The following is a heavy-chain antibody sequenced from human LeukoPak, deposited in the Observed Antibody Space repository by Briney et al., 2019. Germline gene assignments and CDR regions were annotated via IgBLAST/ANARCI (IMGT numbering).Heavy chain of an antibody. J-gene: IGHJ4*02. CDR3: AKGGKWDVTPFDY. CDR1: GFIFNNYA. V-gene: IGHV3-23*01. D-gene: IGHD1-26*01. CDR2: SGGSGDNT. Sequence: GGSLRLSCAASGFIFNNYAMTWVRQSPGRGLEWVSASGGSGDNTFYADSVKGRFTISRDNSKSMLYLEMNSLRAEDTGVYYCAKGGKWDVTPFDYWGQGTLVTVSS.